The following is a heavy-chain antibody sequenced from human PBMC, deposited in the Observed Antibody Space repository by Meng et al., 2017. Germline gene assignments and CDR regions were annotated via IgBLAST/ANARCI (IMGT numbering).Heavy chain of an antibody. CDR3: ARGPYCGGDCYSGWFDP. CDR2: IYSGGST. V-gene: IGHV3-53*02. D-gene: IGHD2-21*02. CDR1: GFTVSSNY. J-gene: IGHJ5*02. Sequence: GETGGDLIQHGGSLRLSCAASGFTVSSNYMSWVRQAPGKGLEWVSVIYSGGSTYYADSVKGRFTISRDNSKNTLYLQMNSLRAEDTAVYYCARGPYCGGDCYSGWFDPWGQGTLVTVSS.